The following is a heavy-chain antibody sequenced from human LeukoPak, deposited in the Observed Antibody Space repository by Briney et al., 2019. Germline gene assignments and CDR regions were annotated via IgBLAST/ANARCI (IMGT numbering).Heavy chain of an antibody. D-gene: IGHD2-2*01. CDR3: ARESSSTWGWFDP. CDR1: GDSISSGSYY. CDR2: LYTSGNT. J-gene: IGHJ5*02. V-gene: IGHV4-61*02. Sequence: SETLSLTCTVSGDSISSGSYYGSWIRQPAGKGLEWIGRLYTSGNTNYNPSLKSRVTILVDSSKNHFSLNLSSVTAADTAVYYCARESSSTWGWFDPWGQGTQVTVSS.